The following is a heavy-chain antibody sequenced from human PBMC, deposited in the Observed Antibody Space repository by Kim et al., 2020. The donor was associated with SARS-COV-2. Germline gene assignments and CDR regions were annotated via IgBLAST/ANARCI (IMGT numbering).Heavy chain of an antibody. CDR3: ARDQDLLAPYNHYAMDV. J-gene: IGHJ6*02. CDR1: GFIFSNYA. Sequence: GGSLRLSCAASGFIFSNYAMHWVRQAPGKGLEWVTIISFEGSNKYYADSVKGRFTISRDNSKNTLYLQMNSLRAEDTAVYYCARDQDLLAPYNHYAMDVWGQGTTVTVSS. V-gene: IGHV3-30-3*01. CDR2: ISFEGSNK. D-gene: IGHD1-1*01.